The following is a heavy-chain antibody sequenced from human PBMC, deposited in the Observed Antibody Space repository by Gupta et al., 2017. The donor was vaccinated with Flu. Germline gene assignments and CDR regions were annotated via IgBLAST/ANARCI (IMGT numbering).Heavy chain of an antibody. Sequence: EVQLVESGGDLVQPGGSLRLSCAASGITLSDCHMSWVRKATGRGLEWLSYSDSGSNKDYEESGRGRFTISRDTAKNTLYLQMNNLRDEDTAVYYCERDFDWAFQHWGQGSRGTVSS. CDR2: SDSGSNK. CDR1: GITLSDCH. CDR3: ERDFDWAFQH. J-gene: IGHJ1*01. V-gene: IGHV3-48*02. D-gene: IGHD3-9*01.